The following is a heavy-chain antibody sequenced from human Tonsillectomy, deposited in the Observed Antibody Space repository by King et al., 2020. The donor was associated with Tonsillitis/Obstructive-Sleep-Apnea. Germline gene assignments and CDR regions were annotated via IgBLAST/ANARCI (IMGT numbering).Heavy chain of an antibody. CDR3: ARQTLIVVVPAAMDY. CDR1: GGSISSSSYY. Sequence: LQLQESGPGLVKPSETLSLTCTVSGGSISSSSYYWGWIRQPPGKGLEWIGSIYYSGSTYSNPSLKSRVTISVYTSKYQSSLKLSSVTAADTAVYYCARQTLIVVVPAAMDYWGQGTLVTVSS. CDR2: IYYSGST. J-gene: IGHJ4*02. V-gene: IGHV4-39*01. D-gene: IGHD2-2*01.